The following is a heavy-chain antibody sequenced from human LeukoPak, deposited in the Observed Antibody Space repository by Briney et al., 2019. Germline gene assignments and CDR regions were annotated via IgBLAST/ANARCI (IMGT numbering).Heavy chain of an antibody. CDR2: IYYSGST. D-gene: IGHD6-19*01. CDR3: ARAYSSGWYYFDY. J-gene: IGHJ4*02. Sequence: SETLSLTCTVSGGSISSYYWSWIRQPPGKGLEWIGYIYYSGSTNYNPSLKSRVTISVDTSKNQFSLKLSSVTAADTAVYYCARAYSSGWYYFDYWGQGTLVTVSS. CDR1: GGSISSYY. V-gene: IGHV4-59*01.